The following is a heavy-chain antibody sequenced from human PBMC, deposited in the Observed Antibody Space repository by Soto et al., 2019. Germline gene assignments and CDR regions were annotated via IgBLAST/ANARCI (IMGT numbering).Heavy chain of an antibody. CDR2: FDPEDGET. CDR3: ATSRSGMTTVTQYYYGMDV. Sequence: ASVKVSSKVSGYTLTELSMHWVRQAPGKGLEWMGGFDPEDGETIYAQKFQGRVTMTEDTSTDTAYMELSSLRSEDTAVYYCATSRSGMTTVTQYYYGMDVWGQGTTVTVSS. D-gene: IGHD4-17*01. V-gene: IGHV1-24*01. J-gene: IGHJ6*02. CDR1: GYTLTELS.